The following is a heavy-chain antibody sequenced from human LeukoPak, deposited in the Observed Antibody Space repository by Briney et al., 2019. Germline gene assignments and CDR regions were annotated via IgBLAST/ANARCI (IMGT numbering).Heavy chain of an antibody. CDR2: ISDIGSI. D-gene: IGHD6-19*01. CDR3: ARLAVAGTPPSLHYYYGMDV. V-gene: IGHV4-59*08. CDR1: GGSISSYY. J-gene: IGHJ6*02. Sequence: SETLSLTCTVSGGSISSYYWSWIRQPPGKGLEWIAYISDIGSINYNPSLKSRVTISLDTSKNQFSLKLSSVTAADTAVYYCARLAVAGTPPSLHYYYGMDVWGQGTTVTVSS.